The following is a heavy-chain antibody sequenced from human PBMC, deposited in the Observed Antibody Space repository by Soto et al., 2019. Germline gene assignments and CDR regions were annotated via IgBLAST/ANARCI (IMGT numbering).Heavy chain of an antibody. V-gene: IGHV3-21*01. CDR2: ISSSSSYI. CDR1: GFTFSSYS. Sequence: EVQLVESGGGLVKPGGSLRLSCAASGFTFSSYSMNWVRQAPGKGLEWVSSISSSSSYIYYADSVKGRFTISRDNATNSLYLQMNSLRAEDTAVYYCARDLGYSYDCGFDYWGQGTLVTVSS. J-gene: IGHJ4*02. D-gene: IGHD5-18*01. CDR3: ARDLGYSYDCGFDY.